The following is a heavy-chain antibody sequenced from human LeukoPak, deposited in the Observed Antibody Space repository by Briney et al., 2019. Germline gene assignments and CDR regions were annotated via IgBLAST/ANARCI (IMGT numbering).Heavy chain of an antibody. D-gene: IGHD5-18*01. V-gene: IGHV3-23*01. J-gene: IGHJ4*02. CDR2: ISGSGGST. CDR1: GFTFSSYA. CDR3: ARENGYNYAYYFDY. Sequence: GGSLRLSCAASGFTFSSYAMSWVRQAPGKGLEWVSVISGSGGSTYHADSVRGRFTISRDNSKNTLYLQMNSLRAEDTAVYYCARENGYNYAYYFDYWGQGTLVTVSS.